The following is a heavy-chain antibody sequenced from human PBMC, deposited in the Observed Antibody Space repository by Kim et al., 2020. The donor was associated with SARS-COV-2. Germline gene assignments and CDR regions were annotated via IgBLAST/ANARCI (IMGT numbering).Heavy chain of an antibody. CDR1: GGTFSSYA. V-gene: IGHV1-69*13. J-gene: IGHJ4*02. Sequence: SVKVSCKASGGTFSSYAISWVRQAPGQGLEWMGGIIPIFGTANYAQKFQGRVTITADESTSTAYMELSSLRSEDTAVYYCANHRAGGVVPAARAFDYWGQGTLVTVSS. D-gene: IGHD2-2*01. CDR2: IIPIFGTA. CDR3: ANHRAGGVVPAARAFDY.